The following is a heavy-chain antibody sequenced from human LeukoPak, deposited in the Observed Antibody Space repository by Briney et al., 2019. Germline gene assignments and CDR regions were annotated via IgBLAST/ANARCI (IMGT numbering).Heavy chain of an antibody. V-gene: IGHV4-38-2*02. CDR1: GYSISSGYY. J-gene: IGHJ4*02. Sequence: PSETLSLTCTVSGYSISSGYYWGWIRQPPGKGLEWIGSGSTYYNPSLKSRVTISVDTSKNQFSLKLSSVTAADTAVYYCATLGYCSGGSCYFSDYWGQGTLVTVSS. CDR3: ATLGYCSGGSCYFSDY. CDR2: SGST. D-gene: IGHD2-15*01.